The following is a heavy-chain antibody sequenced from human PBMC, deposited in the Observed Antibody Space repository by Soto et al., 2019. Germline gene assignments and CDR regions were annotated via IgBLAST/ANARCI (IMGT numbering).Heavy chain of an antibody. Sequence: SETLSLTCTVSGGSISSSSYYWGWIRQPPGKGLEWIGSIYYSGSTYYNPSLKSRVTISVDTSKNQFSLKLSSVTAADTAVYYCAFIRLGIGGYYFDYWGQGTLVTVSS. D-gene: IGHD7-27*01. V-gene: IGHV4-39*07. CDR1: GGSISSSSYY. CDR2: IYYSGST. CDR3: AFIRLGIGGYYFDY. J-gene: IGHJ4*02.